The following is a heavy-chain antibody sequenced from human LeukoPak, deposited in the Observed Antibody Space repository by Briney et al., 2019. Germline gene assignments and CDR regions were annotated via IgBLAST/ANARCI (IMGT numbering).Heavy chain of an antibody. CDR3: AKEGFDY. Sequence: PGGSLRLSCAASGFTFSSSAMSWVRQAPGKGLEWVSTFTGGDGSAYYADSVKGRFTISGDNSKNTLYLQMNSLRAEDTALYYCAKEGFDYWGQGTLVTVSS. V-gene: IGHV3-23*01. CDR2: FTGGDGSA. J-gene: IGHJ4*02. CDR1: GFTFSSSA.